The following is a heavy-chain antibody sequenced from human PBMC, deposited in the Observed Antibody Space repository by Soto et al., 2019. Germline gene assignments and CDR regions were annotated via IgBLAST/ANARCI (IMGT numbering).Heavy chain of an antibody. CDR1: GFTFSSYS. CDR3: ARGAETGYSGVDY. J-gene: IGHJ4*02. CDR2: ISSSGTTM. V-gene: IGHV3-48*01. D-gene: IGHD6-25*01. Sequence: EVQLVESGGGLVQTGGSLRLSCAASGFTFSSYSMNWVRQAPGKGLEWVSYISSSGTTMYYADSVKGRFTISRDSAKNSLCLQMNSLRAEDTAVYYCARGAETGYSGVDYWGQGTLVTVSS.